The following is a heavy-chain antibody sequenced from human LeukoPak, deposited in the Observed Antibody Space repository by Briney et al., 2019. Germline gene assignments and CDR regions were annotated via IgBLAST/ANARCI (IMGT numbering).Heavy chain of an antibody. D-gene: IGHD5-18*01. CDR2: MFDNENT. V-gene: IGHV4-59*11. J-gene: IGHJ4*02. CDR3: ATIKRGSIFGYFDF. Sequence: SETLSLTCTVSGVSISSHYRSWIRQPPGKGLEWIGYMFDNENTKDNPSLKSRITLSADTSKNQFSLRLSSVTAADTVVYYCATIKRGSIFGYFDFWGQGILVTVSS. CDR1: GVSISSHY.